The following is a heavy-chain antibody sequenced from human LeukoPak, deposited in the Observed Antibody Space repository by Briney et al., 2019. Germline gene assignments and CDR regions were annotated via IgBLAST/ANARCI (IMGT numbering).Heavy chain of an antibody. D-gene: IGHD3-22*01. CDR1: DVSFSGFL. CDR3: ARGHANGYYYSFDY. V-gene: IGHV4-34*01. Sequence: SETLSLSCAVYDVSFSGFLWIWIRQPPGKGLEWLGEITYSGSTKYNPSLRSRVNMSVDTSKNQFSLNLSDVTAADNAVYYCARGHANGYYYSFDYWGQGTLVTVSS. CDR2: ITYSGST. J-gene: IGHJ4*02.